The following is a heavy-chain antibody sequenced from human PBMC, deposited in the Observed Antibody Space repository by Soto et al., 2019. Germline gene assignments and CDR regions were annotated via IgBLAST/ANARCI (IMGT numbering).Heavy chain of an antibody. CDR3: ARLPSSTLQGNWFDP. D-gene: IGHD1-1*01. J-gene: IGHJ5*02. CDR2: ISDSGRSK. V-gene: IGHV3-48*03. CDR1: GFTFSDYE. Sequence: GSLRLSCAASGFTFSDYEMNWVRQAPGKAPEWVSYISDSGRSKDYADSVKGRFTISRDNSRSSLHLQMLSLKVEDTAIYYCARLPSSTLQGNWFDPWGQGTLVTVSS.